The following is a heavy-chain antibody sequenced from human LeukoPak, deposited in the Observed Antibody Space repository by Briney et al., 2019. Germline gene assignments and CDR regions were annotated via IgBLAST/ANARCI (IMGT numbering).Heavy chain of an antibody. CDR2: ISSSSSYI. CDR3: ASSDEGYFDY. D-gene: IGHD1-26*01. J-gene: IGHJ4*02. CDR1: GFTFSSYS. V-gene: IGHV3-21*04. Sequence: GGSLRLSCAASGFTFSSYSMNWVRQAPGKGLEWVSSISSSSSYIYYADSVKGRFTISRDNAKNSLYLQMNSLRAEDTAVYYCASSDEGYFDYWGQGTLVTVSS.